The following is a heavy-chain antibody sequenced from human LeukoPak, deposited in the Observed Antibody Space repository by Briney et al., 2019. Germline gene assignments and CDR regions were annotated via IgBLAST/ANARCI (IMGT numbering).Heavy chain of an antibody. CDR2: IYPGDSDT. J-gene: IGHJ5*02. D-gene: IGHD6-13*01. CDR3: ARCYSSSCPDGFDP. Sequence: GEPLKISCKGSGYRFTSYWIGWVRQLPGKGLEWMGIIYPGDSDTRYSPSFQGQVTISADKSISTAYLQWSSLKASDTAMYYCARCYSSSCPDGFDPWGQGTLVTVSS. V-gene: IGHV5-51*01. CDR1: GYRFTSYW.